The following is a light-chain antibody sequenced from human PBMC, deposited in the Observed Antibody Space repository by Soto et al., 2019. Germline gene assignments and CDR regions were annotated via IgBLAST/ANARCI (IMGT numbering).Light chain of an antibody. V-gene: IGKV3-20*01. CDR3: QPDGSTGT. CDR2: GAS. CDR1: QSVSNNY. J-gene: IGKJ1*01. Sequence: EIGLTQSPGTLSLSPGERATLSCRASQSVSNNYLAWYQQKPCQAPRLLIYGASNRATGIPDRFSGSESGTDVTLTFSRLEPEFISVNYCQPDGSTGTFGQGTKVQIK.